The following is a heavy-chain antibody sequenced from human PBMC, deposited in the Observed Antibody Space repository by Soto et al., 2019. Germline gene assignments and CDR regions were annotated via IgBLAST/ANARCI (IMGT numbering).Heavy chain of an antibody. CDR1: GYTFTNYA. D-gene: IGHD3-10*01. CDR3: ARAWFGDFVYYCDC. J-gene: IGHJ4*02. CDR2: ISAYNGNT. V-gene: IGHV1-18*01. Sequence: QVQLVQSGAEVKKPGASVKVSCKASGYTFTNYAISWVRQAPGQGLEWMGWISAYNGNTNYAQKLQGRVTMTTDTSTSSASMELRSLRSDDTAVYYCARAWFGDFVYYCDCWGQGTLVTVSS.